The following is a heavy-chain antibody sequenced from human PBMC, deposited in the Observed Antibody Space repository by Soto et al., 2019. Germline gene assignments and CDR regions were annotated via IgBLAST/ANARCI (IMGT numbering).Heavy chain of an antibody. CDR3: TKVFQFYSYGMDV. D-gene: IGHD2-21*01. J-gene: IGHJ6*02. Sequence: GGSLRLSCAASGFTFSSHAMSWVRQAPGKGLEWVSAISDSGASTYYADSVKGRFTISRDNSKNTLYLQMSSLGAEDTAVYYCTKVFQFYSYGMDVWGQGTTVTVSS. V-gene: IGHV3-23*01. CDR1: GFTFSSHA. CDR2: ISDSGAST.